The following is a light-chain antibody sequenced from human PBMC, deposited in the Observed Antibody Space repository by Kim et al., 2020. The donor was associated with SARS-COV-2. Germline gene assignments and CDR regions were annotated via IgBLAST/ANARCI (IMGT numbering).Light chain of an antibody. Sequence: RQNDTLTCTGNSNNVGGKRAGWLQLHQGHPPKRISDRINHRPAGIAARFSAAMSGNTASLTITGRQPEDEADFYCSAWDSSLNAWVFGGGTQLTVL. J-gene: IGLJ3*02. CDR3: SAWDSSLNAWV. CDR2: RIN. CDR1: SNNVGGKR. V-gene: IGLV10-54*04.